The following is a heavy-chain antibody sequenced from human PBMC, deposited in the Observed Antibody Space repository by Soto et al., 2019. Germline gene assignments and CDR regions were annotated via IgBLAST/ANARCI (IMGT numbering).Heavy chain of an antibody. CDR2: IYYSGST. V-gene: IGHV4-31*03. J-gene: IGHJ4*02. CDR3: ARGHPTGGLFDY. CDR1: GGSISSGGYY. Sequence: QVQLQESGPGLVKPSQTLSLTCTVSGGSISSGGYYWSWIRQHPGKGLEWIGYIYYSGSTYYNPALKSRVTISVDTSKNQSSLKLSSVTAADTAVYYCARGHPTGGLFDYWGQGTLVTVSS. D-gene: IGHD1-1*01.